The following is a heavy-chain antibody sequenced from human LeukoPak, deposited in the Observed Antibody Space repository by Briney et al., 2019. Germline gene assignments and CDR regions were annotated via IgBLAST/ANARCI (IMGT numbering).Heavy chain of an antibody. V-gene: IGHV3-23*01. Sequence: PGGSLRLSCAASGFTVSSNYMSWVRQAPGKGLEWVSSISGSGGSTYYADSVKGRFSISRDNSKNTLYLQVNSLRADDTAVYYCANSGLNRFEYWGQGAPVTVSS. CDR1: GFTVSSNY. J-gene: IGHJ4*02. CDR2: ISGSGGST. D-gene: IGHD2-15*01. CDR3: ANSGLNRFEY.